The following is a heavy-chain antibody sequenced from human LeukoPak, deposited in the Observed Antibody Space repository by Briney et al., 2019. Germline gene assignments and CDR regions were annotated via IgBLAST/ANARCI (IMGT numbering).Heavy chain of an antibody. J-gene: IGHJ3*02. D-gene: IGHD4-23*01. V-gene: IGHV4-59*12. CDR3: ARDYGGNRDAFDI. CDR2: IYYSGST. Sequence: SETLSLTCTVSGGSISSYYWSWIRQPPGKGLEWIGYIYYSGSTNYNPSLKSRVTISVDTSKNQFSLKLSSVTAADTAVYYCARDYGGNRDAFDIWGQGTMVTVPS. CDR1: GGSISSYY.